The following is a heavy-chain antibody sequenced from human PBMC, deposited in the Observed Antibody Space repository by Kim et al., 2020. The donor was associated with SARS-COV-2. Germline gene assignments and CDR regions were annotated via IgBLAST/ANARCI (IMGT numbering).Heavy chain of an antibody. CDR3: TTDLGGGS. CDR2: GGAT. V-gene: IGHV3-15*01. Sequence: GGATDYAAPVKGRFTMSRDDSKNTFYLQMNSLKSEDTAVYYCTTDLGGGSRGQGTLVTVSS. J-gene: IGHJ4*02. D-gene: IGHD3-16*01.